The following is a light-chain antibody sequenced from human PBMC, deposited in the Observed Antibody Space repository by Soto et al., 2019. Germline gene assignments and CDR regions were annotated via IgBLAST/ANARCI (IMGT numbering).Light chain of an antibody. Sequence: DIQMTQSPSSLSASVADRVTITCQASQDISNYLNWYQQKPGKAPKLLIYETSNLATGVPSRFSGSGSGTDFTFTISSLQPEDIAAYYCQQYENFPYTFGQGTKLEIK. CDR3: QQYENFPYT. V-gene: IGKV1-33*01. J-gene: IGKJ2*01. CDR1: QDISNY. CDR2: ETS.